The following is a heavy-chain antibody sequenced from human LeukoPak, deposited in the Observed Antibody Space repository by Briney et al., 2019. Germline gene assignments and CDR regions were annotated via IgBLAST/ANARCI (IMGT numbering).Heavy chain of an antibody. Sequence: GGSLRLSCAASGFTFSSYAMSWVRQAPVKGLEWVSGISGSGGSTYYAESVKGRFTISRDNSKNTLYLQMNSLRAEDTAVYYCAKCHPGSSGWAYYYYGMDVWGQGTTVTVSS. CDR1: GFTFSSYA. J-gene: IGHJ6*02. D-gene: IGHD6-19*01. CDR3: AKCHPGSSGWAYYYYGMDV. V-gene: IGHV3-23*01. CDR2: ISGSGGST.